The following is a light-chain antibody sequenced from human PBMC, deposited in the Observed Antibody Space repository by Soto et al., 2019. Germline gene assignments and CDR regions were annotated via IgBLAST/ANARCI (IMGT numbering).Light chain of an antibody. CDR2: DAS. Sequence: DIQITQSPSTLSASVGDRVTITCRASQSISSWLAWYQQKPGKAPKILIYDASSLESGVRSRFSGSGAGTECTRTISSLQPDDVSTDYCQQYNSSLWTFGQGTKVDIK. CDR1: QSISSW. CDR3: QQYNSSLWT. V-gene: IGKV1-5*01. J-gene: IGKJ1*01.